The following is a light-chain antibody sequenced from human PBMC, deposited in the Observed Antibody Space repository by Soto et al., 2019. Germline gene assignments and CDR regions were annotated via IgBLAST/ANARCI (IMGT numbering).Light chain of an antibody. J-gene: IGKJ1*01. V-gene: IGKV1-27*01. Sequence: KMTQSPSSLSASIGDRVTITCRGSQGVDNYLAWYQQTPGKVPRLLIYAASTLQSGVPSRFSGSRSGADFTLTISSLQPEDVATYNCQHYNSALETFGQGTKVEIK. CDR3: QHYNSALET. CDR1: QGVDNY. CDR2: AAS.